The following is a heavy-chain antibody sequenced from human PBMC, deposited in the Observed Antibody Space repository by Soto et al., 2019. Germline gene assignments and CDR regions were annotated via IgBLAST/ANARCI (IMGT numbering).Heavy chain of an antibody. CDR2: TYYRSKWYN. J-gene: IGHJ4*02. V-gene: IGHV6-1*01. D-gene: IGHD2-2*01. Sequence: SQTLSLTCAISGDSVSSNSAAWNWIRQSPSRGLEWLGRTYYRSKWYNDYAVSVKSRITIIPDTSKNQFSLQLNSVTPEDTAVYYCARAPVGYCSSTSCYSSQVFDSRGQGTLVTVSS. CDR3: ARAPVGYCSSTSCYSSQVFDS. CDR1: GDSVSSNSAA.